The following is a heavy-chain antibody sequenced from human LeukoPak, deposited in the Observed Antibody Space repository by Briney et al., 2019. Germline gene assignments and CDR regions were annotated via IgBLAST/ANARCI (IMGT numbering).Heavy chain of an antibody. J-gene: IGHJ4*02. Sequence: GGSLRLSCAPAGFTFSNDWMSWVRQAPGKGLEWVANINQDVSEKSYVDSVEGPFTISRDNAKKSLYLHVNSLRAEDTAVYYCARDIYGGHDYWGQGTLLTVSS. D-gene: IGHD2-21*01. CDR3: ARDIYGGHDY. CDR1: GFTFSNDW. CDR2: INQDVSEK. V-gene: IGHV3-7*04.